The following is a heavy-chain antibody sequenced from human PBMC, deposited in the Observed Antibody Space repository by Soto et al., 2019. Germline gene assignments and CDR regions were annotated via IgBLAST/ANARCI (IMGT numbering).Heavy chain of an antibody. V-gene: IGHV3-11*01. Sequence: VQLVESGGGLVQPGGSLRLSCAASGFTFSDYSMSWIRQAPGKGLEWVSYISSSGSTIYYAASVKGRFTISRDNAKNSLYLQMNSLRAEDTAVYYCARKRLYCSGGSCYTGAFDIWGQGTMVTVSS. CDR1: GFTFSDYS. D-gene: IGHD2-15*01. J-gene: IGHJ3*02. CDR3: ARKRLYCSGGSCYTGAFDI. CDR2: ISSSGSTI.